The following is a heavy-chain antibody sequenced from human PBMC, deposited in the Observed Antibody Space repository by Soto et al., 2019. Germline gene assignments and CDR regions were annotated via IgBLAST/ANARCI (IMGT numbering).Heavy chain of an antibody. CDR1: GGSISSYY. V-gene: IGHV4-59*08. CDR2: IYYSGST. J-gene: IGHJ4*02. Sequence: PSETLSLTCTVSGGSISSYYWSWIRQPPGKGLEWIGYIYYSGSTYYNPSLKSRVTISVDTSKNQFSLKLSSVTAADTAVYYCARRYGSAIDYWGQGTLVTVSS. D-gene: IGHD1-26*01. CDR3: ARRYGSAIDY.